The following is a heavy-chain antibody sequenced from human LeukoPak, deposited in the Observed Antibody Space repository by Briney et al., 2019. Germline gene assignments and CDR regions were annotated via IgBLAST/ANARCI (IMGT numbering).Heavy chain of an antibody. D-gene: IGHD2-15*01. Sequence: GGSLRLSCAASGFTFSDYYMSWIRQAPGKGLEWVSYISSSSSYTNYADSVKGRFTISRDNSKNTVYLQMNSLKTEDTAVYYCARVIGWSLFDCWGQGTLVTVSS. J-gene: IGHJ4*02. CDR2: ISSSSSYT. CDR1: GFTFSDYY. V-gene: IGHV3-11*06. CDR3: ARVIGWSLFDC.